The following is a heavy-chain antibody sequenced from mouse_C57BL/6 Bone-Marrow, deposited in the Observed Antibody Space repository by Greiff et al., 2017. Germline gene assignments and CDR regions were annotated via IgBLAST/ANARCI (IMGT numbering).Heavy chain of an antibody. Sequence: VQLQQSGAELVMPGASVKLSCKASGYTFTSYWMHWVKQRPGQGLEWIGEIDPSDSYTNYNQKFKGKSTLTVDKSSSTAYMQLSSLTSEDSAAYYCARYYGSSYWYFDVWGTGTTVTVSS. CDR1: GYTFTSYW. J-gene: IGHJ1*03. D-gene: IGHD1-1*01. CDR3: ARYYGSSYWYFDV. V-gene: IGHV1-69*01. CDR2: IDPSDSYT.